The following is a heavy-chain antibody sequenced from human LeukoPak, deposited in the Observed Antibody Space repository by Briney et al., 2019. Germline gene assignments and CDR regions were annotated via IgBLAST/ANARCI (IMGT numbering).Heavy chain of an antibody. Sequence: PGGSLRLSCAVSGFTVSNSYMSWVRQAPGKGLEWVSVTYSGGSTYYADSVKGRFIISRDNDRNSLYLQMSSLRDEDTAVYYCAREMNWYYYDYWGQGTLVTVSS. J-gene: IGHJ4*02. V-gene: IGHV3-53*01. CDR2: TYSGGST. CDR1: GFTVSNSY. CDR3: AREMNWYYYDY.